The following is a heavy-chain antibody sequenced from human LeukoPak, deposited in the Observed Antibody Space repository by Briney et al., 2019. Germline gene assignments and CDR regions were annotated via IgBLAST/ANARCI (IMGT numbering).Heavy chain of an antibody. V-gene: IGHV4-34*01. CDR3: ARRWNYGRNYYIDV. J-gene: IGHJ6*03. D-gene: IGHD1-7*01. CDR2: INDSGRI. CDR1: GGSFSISY. Sequence: KPSETLSLTCAVYGGSFSISYWSWIRQPPGKGLEWIGEINDSGRINSNPSLMSRVTVSVDTSKNQISRRLTSVTATDTAVYCCARRWNYGRNYYIDVWGNGATVSVSS.